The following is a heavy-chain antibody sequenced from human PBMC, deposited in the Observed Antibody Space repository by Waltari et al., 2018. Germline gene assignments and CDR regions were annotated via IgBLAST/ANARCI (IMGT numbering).Heavy chain of an antibody. V-gene: IGHV3-30*02. CDR3: AKVDNYYHMDV. Sequence: QVQLVESGGGVVQPGGSLRLSCAVSGFPFITYGMHWVRQAPGKGLEGVAFIWQDGSNKYYADSVKGRFTISRDNSKNTLYLQMNSLRPEDTALYYCAKVDNYYHMDVWGKGTTVTISS. J-gene: IGHJ6*03. CDR2: IWQDGSNK. CDR1: GFPFITYG.